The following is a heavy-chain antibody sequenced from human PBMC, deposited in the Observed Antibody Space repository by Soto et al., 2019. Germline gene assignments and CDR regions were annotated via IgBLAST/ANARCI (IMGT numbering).Heavy chain of an antibody. CDR1: GFTFSSYA. Sequence: GSLRLSCVASGFTFSSYAMGWVRRAPGKGLEWVSAIDAGGGGTYYADSVKGRFAISRDNSKNTLYLQMNSLKTEDTAVYYCTRFSAKFDYWGQGTLVTVSS. CDR3: TRFSAKFDY. CDR2: IDAGGGGT. V-gene: IGHV3-23*01. D-gene: IGHD3-10*01. J-gene: IGHJ4*02.